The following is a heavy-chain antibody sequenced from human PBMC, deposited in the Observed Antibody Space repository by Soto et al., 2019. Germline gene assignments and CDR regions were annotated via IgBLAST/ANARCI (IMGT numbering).Heavy chain of an antibody. V-gene: IGHV4-31*03. CDR2: VYYSGNS. J-gene: IGHJ4*02. Sequence: PSETLSLTCTVSGASVSSSTGYYWSWIRQFPGKGLEWIGYVYYSGNSYSRPSLRSRVSISVDTSKNEFSLRLTSVTDADTALYYCAREHGTKGVIDYWGQGTLVTVSS. D-gene: IGHD1-7*01. CDR3: AREHGTKGVIDY. CDR1: GASVSSSTGYY.